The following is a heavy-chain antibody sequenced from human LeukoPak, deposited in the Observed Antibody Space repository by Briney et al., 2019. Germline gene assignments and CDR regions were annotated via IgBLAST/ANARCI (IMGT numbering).Heavy chain of an antibody. CDR1: GGSISSYY. D-gene: IGHD6-13*01. J-gene: IGHJ3*02. CDR2: IYTSGST. Sequence: SETLSLTCTVSGGSISSYYWSWIRQPAGKGLEWIGRIYTSGSTNYNPSLKSRVTMSVDTSKNQFSPKLSSVTAADTAVYYCARATYSSSADASDIWGQGTMVTVSS. CDR3: ARATYSSSADASDI. V-gene: IGHV4-4*07.